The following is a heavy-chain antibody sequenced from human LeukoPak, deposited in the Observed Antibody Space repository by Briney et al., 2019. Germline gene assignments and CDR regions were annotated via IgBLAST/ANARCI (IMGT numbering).Heavy chain of an antibody. Sequence: ASVKLSCKASGYTFTSYDINWVRQATGQGLEWMGWMNPNSGNTGYAQKFQGRVTMTRNTSISTAYMELSSLRSEDTAVYYCARGPDNWRMGRLYYYYYGMDVWGQGTTVTVSS. CDR3: ARGPDNWRMGRLYYYYYGMDV. J-gene: IGHJ6*02. D-gene: IGHD1-20*01. V-gene: IGHV1-8*01. CDR2: MNPNSGNT. CDR1: GYTFTSYD.